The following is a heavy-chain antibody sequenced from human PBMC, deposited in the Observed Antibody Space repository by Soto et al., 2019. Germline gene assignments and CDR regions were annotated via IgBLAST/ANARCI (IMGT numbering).Heavy chain of an antibody. CDR2: IIPILGIA. CDR1: GGTFSSYT. D-gene: IGHD6-19*01. Sequence: QVQLVQSGAEVKKPGSSVKVSCKASGGTFSSYTISWVRQAPGQGLEWMGRIIPILGIANYAQKFQGRVTITADKSTSTDYMELSSLRSEDTAVYYCARGRILAVAGTENWFDPWGQGTLVTVSS. CDR3: ARGRILAVAGTENWFDP. V-gene: IGHV1-69*02. J-gene: IGHJ5*02.